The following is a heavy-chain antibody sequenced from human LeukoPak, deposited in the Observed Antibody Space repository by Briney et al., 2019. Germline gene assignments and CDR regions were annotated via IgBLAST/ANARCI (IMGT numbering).Heavy chain of an antibody. CDR1: GYTFTSYY. J-gene: IGHJ4*02. CDR2: INPSGGST. Sequence: AASVKVSCKASGYTFTSYYMHWVRQAPGQGREWMGIINPSGGSTSYAQKLQGRVTMTRDTSTSTVYMELSSLRSEDTAVYYCARLCSAYYDSSGYSAGFVYWGQGTLVTVSS. D-gene: IGHD3-22*01. V-gene: IGHV1-46*04. CDR3: ARLCSAYYDSSGYSAGFVY.